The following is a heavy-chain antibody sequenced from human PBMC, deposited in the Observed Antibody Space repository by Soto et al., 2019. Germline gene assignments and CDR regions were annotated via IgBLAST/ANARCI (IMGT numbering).Heavy chain of an antibody. CDR3: ARVLIAAAGTFWFDP. J-gene: IGHJ5*02. V-gene: IGHV4-39*01. CDR1: GGSISSSSYS. CDR2: IYSSENT. Sequence: SETLSLTCTVSGGSISSSSYSWGWIRQSPGKGLEWIGTIYSSENTYYNPPLLSRVTISVDTSKNEFSLRLSSVTAADTAVYYCARVLIAAAGTFWFDPWGQGTLVTVS. D-gene: IGHD6-13*01.